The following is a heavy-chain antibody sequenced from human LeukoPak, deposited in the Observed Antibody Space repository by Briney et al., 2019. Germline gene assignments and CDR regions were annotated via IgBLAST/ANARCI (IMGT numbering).Heavy chain of an antibody. Sequence: ASVKVSCKASGGTFSSYAISWVRQAPGQGLEWMGRIIPIFGTANYAQKFQGRVTITTDESTSTAYMELSSLRSEDTAVYYCARTYYDFWSPSTDYYCYMDVWGKGTTVTVSS. CDR2: IIPIFGTA. J-gene: IGHJ6*03. CDR3: ARTYYDFWSPSTDYYCYMDV. D-gene: IGHD3-3*01. CDR1: GGTFSSYA. V-gene: IGHV1-69*05.